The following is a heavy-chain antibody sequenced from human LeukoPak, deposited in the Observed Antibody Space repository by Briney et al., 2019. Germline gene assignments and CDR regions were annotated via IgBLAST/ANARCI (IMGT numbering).Heavy chain of an antibody. D-gene: IGHD6-13*01. Sequence: GESLRISCKGSGYSFTTYWISWVRQMPGKGLGWMGRIDPSDSYTNYSTSFQGHVPISADKPFSTAYLQWTSLKASDTAMYYCARHAKAYGSSCDYWGQGTLVTVSS. CDR2: IDPSDSYT. CDR3: ARHAKAYGSSCDY. V-gene: IGHV5-10-1*01. J-gene: IGHJ4*02. CDR1: GYSFTTYW.